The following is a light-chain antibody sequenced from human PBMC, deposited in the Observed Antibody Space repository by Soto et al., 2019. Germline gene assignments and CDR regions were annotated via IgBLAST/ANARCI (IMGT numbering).Light chain of an antibody. V-gene: IGLV2-14*01. CDR1: SSEVGGYNY. CDR3: SSYTSSSTYV. CDR2: DVS. Sequence: QSSLTQPASVSGSPGQSITISCTGTSSEVGGYNYVSWYQQHPGKAPKLMIYDVSNRPSGVSNRFSGSKSGNTASLTISGLQAEDEADYYCSSYTSSSTYVFGTGTKDTDL. J-gene: IGLJ1*01.